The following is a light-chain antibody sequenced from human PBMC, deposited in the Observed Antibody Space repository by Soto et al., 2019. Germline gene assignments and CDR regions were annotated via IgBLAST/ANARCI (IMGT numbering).Light chain of an antibody. V-gene: IGKV3-20*01. CDR3: QQYGSSPPMYT. CDR1: QSVSSSY. CDR2: GAS. J-gene: IGKJ2*01. Sequence: EIVLTQSPGTLSLSPGESATLSCRASQSVSSSYLAWYQQKTGQAPRLLIYGASSRATGIPHRFSGSGSGTDFTRTISRLEHEDCAVYYWQQYGSSPPMYTFGQGTKLEIK.